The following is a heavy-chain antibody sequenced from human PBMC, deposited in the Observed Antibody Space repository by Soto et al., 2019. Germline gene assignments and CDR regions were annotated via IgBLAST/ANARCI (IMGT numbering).Heavy chain of an antibody. J-gene: IGHJ4*02. V-gene: IGHV3-23*01. CDR3: AKGFDSSWSFFDY. Sequence: EVQLLESGGGLVQPGGSPRLSCGASGFTFSTYAMSWVRQAPGKGLERVAGISDSGDATYHADSVKGRFTISRDNSKSTLYLQMISLRVEDTAVYYCAKGFDSSWSFFDYWGQGALVTVSS. CDR2: ISDSGDAT. D-gene: IGHD6-13*01. CDR1: GFTFSTYA.